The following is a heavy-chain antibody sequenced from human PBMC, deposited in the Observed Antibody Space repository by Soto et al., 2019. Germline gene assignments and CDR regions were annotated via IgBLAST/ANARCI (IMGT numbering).Heavy chain of an antibody. V-gene: IGHV3-23*01. J-gene: IGHJ4*02. CDR3: AKGVSQYTPLALFDY. Sequence: GGSLRLSCAASGFTFSSYAMSWVRQAPGKGLEWVSTISGSDGRTYSTDSVKGRFTISRDNSRNTAYLQMNSLRVEDTAVYYCAKGVSQYTPLALFDYWGRGTLVTGSS. CDR1: GFTFSSYA. D-gene: IGHD5-18*01. CDR2: ISGSDGRT.